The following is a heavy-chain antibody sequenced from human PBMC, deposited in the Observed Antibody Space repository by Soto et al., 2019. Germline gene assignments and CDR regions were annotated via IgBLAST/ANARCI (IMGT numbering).Heavy chain of an antibody. CDR3: AKSEGYSFDI. J-gene: IGHJ3*02. V-gene: IGHV3-7*01. CDR1: XXXXSSHW. CDR2: IRQDGREE. Sequence: EVQLVESGGGLVHPGXXLGLSCAASXXXXSSHWMSWVRQAPGKGLEWVANIRQDGREEQYMDSVKGRFTLSRDNAKNSLYLQMNGLRVEDTAVYYCAKSEGYSFDIRGQGTMVTVSS. D-gene: IGHD6-13*01.